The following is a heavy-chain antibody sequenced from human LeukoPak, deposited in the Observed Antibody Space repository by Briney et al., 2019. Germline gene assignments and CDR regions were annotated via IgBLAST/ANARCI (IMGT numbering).Heavy chain of an antibody. CDR2: INPNSGGT. CDR3: ARGATVVTPVDYHYYMDV. V-gene: IGHV1-2*02. D-gene: IGHD4-23*01. J-gene: IGHJ6*03. Sequence: ASVKVSCKASGYTFTGYYMHWVRQAPGQGLEWMGWINPNSGGTNYAQKFQGRVTMTRDTSISTAYMELSRLRSDDTAVYYCARGATVVTPVDYHYYMDVWGKGTTVTVSS. CDR1: GYTFTGYY.